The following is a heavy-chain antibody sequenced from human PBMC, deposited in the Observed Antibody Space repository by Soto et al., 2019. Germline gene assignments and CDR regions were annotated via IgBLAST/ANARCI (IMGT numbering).Heavy chain of an antibody. V-gene: IGHV4-39*01. J-gene: IGHJ4*02. CDR1: GGSVRSDKHS. CDR2: IHYSGST. D-gene: IGHD3-22*01. Sequence: SETLSLTCSVSGGSVRSDKHSWSWIRQPPGKGLEWIGYIHYSGSTYYSPSLKRRVTISVDTSKNQFSLKLDSVTAADTAVYFCERHSIWLLLSDYWGQGTLVTVSS. CDR3: ERHSIWLLLSDY.